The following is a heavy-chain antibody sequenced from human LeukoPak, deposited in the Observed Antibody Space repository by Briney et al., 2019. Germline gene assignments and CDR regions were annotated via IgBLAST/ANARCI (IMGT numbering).Heavy chain of an antibody. J-gene: IGHJ4*02. V-gene: IGHV1-46*01. Sequence: ASVKISCKASGYPFPSHYVHWVRQAPGQGLEWMGIIHPSGGNARNTQNFQGRVTMTRDMSTSTVYLELSSLRSEDTAVYYCARDCSSTTCQGPVLDFWGQGTLVTVSS. CDR2: IHPSGGNA. CDR1: GYPFPSHY. D-gene: IGHD2/OR15-2a*01. CDR3: ARDCSSTTCQGPVLDF.